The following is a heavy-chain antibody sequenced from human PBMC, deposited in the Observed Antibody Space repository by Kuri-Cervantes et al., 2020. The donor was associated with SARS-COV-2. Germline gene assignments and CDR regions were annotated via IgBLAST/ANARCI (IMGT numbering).Heavy chain of an antibody. CDR1: GFTFSSYA. CDR3: AKLFGVVVAGTLDY. V-gene: IGHV3-23*01. J-gene: IGHJ4*02. D-gene: IGHD2-15*01. CDR2: LGGSGDVT. Sequence: GESLKISCAASGFTFSSYAMTWVCQAPGKGLEWVSGLGGSGDVTYYADSVKGRFTISRDNSNNTLYLQMNSLRGEDTAVYYCAKLFGVVVAGTLDYWGQGTLVTVSS.